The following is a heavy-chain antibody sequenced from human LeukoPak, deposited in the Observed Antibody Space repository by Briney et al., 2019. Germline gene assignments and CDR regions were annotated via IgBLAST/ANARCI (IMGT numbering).Heavy chain of an antibody. CDR2: IYYSGST. CDR1: GDSISSSSYN. D-gene: IGHD1-26*01. J-gene: IGHJ4*02. Sequence: PSETLSLTCTVAGDSISSSSYNWGWIRQPPGKGLEWIGSIYYSGSTYYNPSLKSRVTISVDTSKNQFSLKLSSVTAADTAVYYCARVGQWELRHFDFWGQGTLVTVSS. CDR3: ARVGQWELRHFDF. V-gene: IGHV4-39*07.